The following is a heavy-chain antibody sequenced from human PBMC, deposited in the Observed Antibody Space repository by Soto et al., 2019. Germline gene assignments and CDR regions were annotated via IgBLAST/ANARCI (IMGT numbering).Heavy chain of an antibody. CDR1: GGSISSGGYY. CDR2: IYYSGST. V-gene: IGHV4-31*03. Sequence: SETLSLTCTVSGGSISSGGYYWSWIRQHPGKGLEWIGYIYYSGSTYYNPSLKSRVTISVDTSKNQFSLKLSSVTAADTAVYYCARGGGTIFGVVIIGNYGMDVWGQGTTVTV. CDR3: ARGGGTIFGVVIIGNYGMDV. J-gene: IGHJ6*02. D-gene: IGHD3-3*01.